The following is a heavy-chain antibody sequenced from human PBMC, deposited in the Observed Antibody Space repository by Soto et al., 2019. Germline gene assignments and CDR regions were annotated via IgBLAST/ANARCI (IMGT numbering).Heavy chain of an antibody. Sequence: QVRLQEWGAGPLRPLETLSLTCGVSGGSFSGYCWAWIRQSPGKGLGRVGELNDRGSINYNPSLKSRVSISVDASKNPYSLNLRSVPAADTAVYYCARESHDILTGPPWVWYFDLWGRGTLVTVSS. J-gene: IGHJ2*01. D-gene: IGHD3-9*01. CDR1: GGSFSGYC. CDR2: LNDRGSI. CDR3: ARESHDILTGPPWVWYFDL. V-gene: IGHV4-34*01.